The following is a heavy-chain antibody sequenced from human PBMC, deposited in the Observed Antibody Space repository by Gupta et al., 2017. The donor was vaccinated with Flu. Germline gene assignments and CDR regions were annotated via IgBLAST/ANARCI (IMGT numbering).Heavy chain of an antibody. D-gene: IGHD2-2*01. Sequence: EVQLVESGGGLVQPGGSLRLSCAASGFTFSSYEMNWVRQAPGKGLEWVAYISSSGSTIYYADSVKGRFTISRDNAKNSLYLQMNSLRAEDTAVYYCARDPRYSLSSTSLYYYYGMDVWGQGTTVTVSS. V-gene: IGHV3-48*03. CDR2: ISSSGSTI. CDR1: GFTFSSYE. CDR3: ARDPRYSLSSTSLYYYYGMDV. J-gene: IGHJ6*02.